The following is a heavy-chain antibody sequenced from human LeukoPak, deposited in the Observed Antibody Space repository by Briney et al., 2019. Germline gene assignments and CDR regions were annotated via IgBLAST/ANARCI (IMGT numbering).Heavy chain of an antibody. CDR3: ASYATGSYFYYYFGMDV. Sequence: ASVKVSCKASGYTFTGYYIHWVRQAPGQGLEWMGWINPNNGGTNYAQKFQGRVTMTRDTSNSTAYMELSRLRCDDAAVYYCASYATGSYFYYYFGMDVWGQGTTVTASS. V-gene: IGHV1-2*02. J-gene: IGHJ6*02. CDR1: GYTFTGYY. CDR2: INPNNGGT. D-gene: IGHD3-16*01.